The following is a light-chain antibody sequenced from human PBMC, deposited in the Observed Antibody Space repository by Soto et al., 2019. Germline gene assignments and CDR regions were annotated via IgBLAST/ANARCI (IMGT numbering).Light chain of an antibody. CDR2: AAS. CDR1: QSISRW. J-gene: IGKJ3*01. CDR3: LQKYFYPFT. Sequence: IQMTQSPSTLSASVGDRVTITCRASQSISRWLAWHQQKPGKAPKLLIYAASNLQSGVPARFSGSGSGTDFTLTISSLQPEDFATYYCLQKYFYPFTFGPGTKVDIK. V-gene: IGKV1-6*01.